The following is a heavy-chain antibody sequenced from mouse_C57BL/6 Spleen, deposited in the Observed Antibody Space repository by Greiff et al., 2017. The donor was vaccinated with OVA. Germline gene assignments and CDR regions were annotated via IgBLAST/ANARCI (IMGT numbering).Heavy chain of an antibody. CDR2: INPNYGIT. J-gene: IGHJ3*01. CDR3: ARDEDDGEGLAY. Sequence: EVQLQQSGPELVKPGASVKISCKASGYSFTDYNLHWVKQSNGKRLEWIGVINPNYGITSYNQKFKGKATLTVDKSSSTAYMQLNSLTSEDSAVSDCARDEDDGEGLAYWGQGTLVTVSA. D-gene: IGHD1-2*01. CDR1: GYSFTDYN. V-gene: IGHV1-39*01.